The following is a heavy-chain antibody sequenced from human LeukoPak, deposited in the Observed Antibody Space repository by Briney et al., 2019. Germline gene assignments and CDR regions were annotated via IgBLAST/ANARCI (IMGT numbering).Heavy chain of an antibody. CDR1: GFTFNNYA. D-gene: IGHD6-19*01. CDR2: MSGVGGTT. V-gene: IGHV3-23*01. CDR3: AKGSQWLLRGGAYFDS. Sequence: PGGSLRLSCEASGFTFNNYAMSWVRQAPGKGLEWVSAMSGVGGTTYYAASVRGRFTISRDYSKNILSLQMNSLRVEDTAIYYCAKGSQWLLRGGAYFDSWGQGTPVSVSS. J-gene: IGHJ4*02.